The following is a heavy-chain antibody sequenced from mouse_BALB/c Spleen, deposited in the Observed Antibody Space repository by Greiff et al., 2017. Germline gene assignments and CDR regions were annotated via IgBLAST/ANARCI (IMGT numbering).Heavy chain of an antibody. Sequence: VKLQESGAELVRPGASVTLSCKASGYTFTDYEMHWVKQTPVHGLEWIGAIDPETGGTAYNQKFKGKATLTADKSSSTAYMELRSLTSEDSAVYYCTRNGNYSYAMDYWGQGTSVTVSS. CDR3: TRNGNYSYAMDY. V-gene: IGHV1-15*01. J-gene: IGHJ4*01. CDR2: IDPETGGT. D-gene: IGHD2-1*01. CDR1: GYTFTDYE.